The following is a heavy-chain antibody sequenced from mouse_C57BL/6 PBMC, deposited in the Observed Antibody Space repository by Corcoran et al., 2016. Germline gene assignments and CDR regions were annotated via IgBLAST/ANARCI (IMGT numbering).Heavy chain of an antibody. V-gene: IGHV1-18*01. D-gene: IGHD1-1*01. Sequence: EVQLQQSGPELVKPGASVKIPCKASGYTFTDYNMDWVKQSHGKSLEWIGDINPNNGGTIYNQKFKGKATLTVDKSSSTAYMELRSLTSEDTAVYYCARKGYYYGSSSYYAMDYWGQGTSVTVSS. J-gene: IGHJ4*01. CDR3: ARKGYYYGSSSYYAMDY. CDR2: INPNNGGT. CDR1: GYTFTDYN.